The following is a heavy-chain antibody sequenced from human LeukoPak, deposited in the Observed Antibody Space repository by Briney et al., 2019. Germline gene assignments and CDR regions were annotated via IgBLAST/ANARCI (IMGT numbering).Heavy chain of an antibody. V-gene: IGHV4-39*01. Sequence: SETLSLTCTVSGGSISSSSYYWGWIRQPPGKGLEWIGSIYYSGSTYYNPSLRSRVTISVDTSKNQFSLKLSSVTAADTAVYYCARHAIVEYSSSWPYFDYWGQGTLVTVSS. J-gene: IGHJ4*02. CDR2: IYYSGST. D-gene: IGHD6-13*01. CDR3: ARHAIVEYSSSWPYFDY. CDR1: GGSISSSSYY.